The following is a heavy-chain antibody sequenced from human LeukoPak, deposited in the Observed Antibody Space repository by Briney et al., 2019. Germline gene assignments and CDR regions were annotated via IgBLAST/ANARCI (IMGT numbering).Heavy chain of an antibody. D-gene: IGHD6-19*01. V-gene: IGHV3-9*01. Sequence: PGGSLRLSCAASGFTFDDYAMHWVRQGPGKGLEWVAGISWNSGSIVYADSVKGRFTISRDNAKNSLYLQMESLRAEDTALYYCAKGVAVAGPPFDYWGQGTLVTVSS. J-gene: IGHJ4*02. CDR3: AKGVAVAGPPFDY. CDR2: ISWNSGSI. CDR1: GFTFDDYA.